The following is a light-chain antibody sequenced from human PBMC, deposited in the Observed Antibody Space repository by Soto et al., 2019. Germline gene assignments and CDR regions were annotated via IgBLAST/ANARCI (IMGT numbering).Light chain of an antibody. V-gene: IGLV2-14*01. CDR1: SRDIGNYNY. CDR3: ASYRSANTLVV. Sequence: QSLLTQPASVSGSPGQSITISCTGTSRDIGNYNYVSRYQHHPGKAPKLMIYEVTSRPSGVSDRFSGSKSGMTASLAISGLQPEDEADYFCASYRSANTLVVVGNGTKVTVL. J-gene: IGLJ1*01. CDR2: EVT.